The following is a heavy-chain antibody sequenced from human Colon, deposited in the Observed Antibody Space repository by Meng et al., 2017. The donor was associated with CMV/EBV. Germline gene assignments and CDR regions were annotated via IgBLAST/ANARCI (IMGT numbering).Heavy chain of an antibody. V-gene: IGHV4-59*01. CDR3: ARSNYSTFDGGLPYYYYGMDV. Sequence: GSLRLSCSVSGGSMITFYYTWIRQSPGRALEWLGFVYFSGRTKYNPSLSSRLSMSLDVAENQVSLKMSSVTAADTAVDYGARSNYSTFDGGLPYYYYGMDVWGQGTTVTVSS. CDR2: VYFSGRT. D-gene: IGHD2-2*01. J-gene: IGHJ6*02. CDR1: GGSMITFY.